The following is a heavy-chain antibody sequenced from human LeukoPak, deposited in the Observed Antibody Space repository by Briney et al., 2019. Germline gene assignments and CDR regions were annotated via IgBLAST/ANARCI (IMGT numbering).Heavy chain of an antibody. J-gene: IGHJ4*02. D-gene: IGHD3-22*01. CDR1: GYTFTGYF. CDR2: INPNSGGT. CDR3: ARDLTMIGDY. Sequence: ASVRVSCKASGYTFTGYFMYWVRQAPGQGLEWMGWINPNSGGTNYAQKFQGRVTMTRDTSISTAYMELSRLRSDDTAVYYCARDLTMIGDYWGQGTLVTVSS. V-gene: IGHV1-2*02.